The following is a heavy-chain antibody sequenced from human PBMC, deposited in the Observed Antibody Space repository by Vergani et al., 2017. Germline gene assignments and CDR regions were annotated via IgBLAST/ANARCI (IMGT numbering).Heavy chain of an antibody. CDR1: GFTFSTYA. CDR2: ISGHGDNI. D-gene: IGHD2-2*01. J-gene: IGHJ4*02. CDR3: AKKHCSSTSCPFDS. V-gene: IGHV3-23*01. Sequence: EVQLLDSGGGLVQPGGSLRLSCAASGFTFSTYATSCVRQAPGKGLEWVSAISGHGDNIFYADSVKGRFTISRDNSKNTLFLQMNSLRVEDTAIYYCAKKHCSSTSCPFDSWGQGTLVTVSS.